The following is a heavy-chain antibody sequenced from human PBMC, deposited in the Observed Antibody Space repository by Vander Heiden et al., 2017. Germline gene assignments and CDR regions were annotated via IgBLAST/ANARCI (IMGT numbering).Heavy chain of an antibody. D-gene: IGHD6-13*01. V-gene: IGHV2-5*01. CDR3: AHRQASAFDY. CDR1: GISLSTSGVA. J-gene: IGHJ4*02. CDR2: IYGNDDV. Sequence: QITFKESGPTLLTSTQTLTLTFTFSGISLSTSGVAVGWIRQHPGKALEWLDLIYGNDDVRYSPSLRSRLTITKDTSKNQVVLTMTDVDPVDTATYYCAHRQASAFDYWGQGTLVTVSS.